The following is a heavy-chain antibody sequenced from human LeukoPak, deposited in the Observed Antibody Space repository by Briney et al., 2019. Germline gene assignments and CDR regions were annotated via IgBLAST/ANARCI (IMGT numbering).Heavy chain of an antibody. CDR2: ISAYNGNT. Sequence: GASVKVSCKASGYTFTSYGISWVRQAPGQGLEWMGWISAYNGNTNYAQKLQGRVTMTTDTSTSTAYMELSSLRSEDTAVYYCARDADGVSSWYFDYWGQGTLVTVSS. CDR3: ARDADGVSSWYFDY. J-gene: IGHJ4*02. V-gene: IGHV1-18*01. CDR1: GYTFTSYG. D-gene: IGHD6-13*01.